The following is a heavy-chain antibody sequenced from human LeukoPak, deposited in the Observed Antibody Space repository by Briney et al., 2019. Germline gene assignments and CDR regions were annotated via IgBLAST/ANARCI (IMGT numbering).Heavy chain of an antibody. V-gene: IGHV1-69*13. CDR3: ARGGVSGSPYYFDY. CDR2: IIPIFGTA. Sequence: ASVKVSCKASGGTFSSYAISWVRQAPGQGLEWIGGIIPIFGTANYAQKFQGRVTITADESTSTAYMELSSLRSEDTAVYYCARGGVSGSPYYFDYWGQGTLVTVSS. J-gene: IGHJ4*02. D-gene: IGHD1-26*01. CDR1: GGTFSSYA.